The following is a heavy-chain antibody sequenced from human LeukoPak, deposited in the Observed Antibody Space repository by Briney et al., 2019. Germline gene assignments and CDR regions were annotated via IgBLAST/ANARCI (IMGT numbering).Heavy chain of an antibody. V-gene: IGHV3-43*01. Sequence: GGSLRLSCAASGFTFDDYTMHWVRQAPGKGLEWVSLISWDGGSTYYADSVKGRFTISRDNSKNSLYLQMNSLRTEDTALYYCAKQSYGHYYFDYWGQGPWSPSPQ. J-gene: IGHJ4*02. D-gene: IGHD5-18*01. CDR1: GFTFDDYT. CDR3: AKQSYGHYYFDY. CDR2: ISWDGGST.